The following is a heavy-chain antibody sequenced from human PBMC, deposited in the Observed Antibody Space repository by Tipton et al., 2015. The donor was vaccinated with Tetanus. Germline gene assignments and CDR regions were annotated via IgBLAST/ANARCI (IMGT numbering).Heavy chain of an antibody. V-gene: IGHV3-73*01. CDR2: IRSRPNNYAT. J-gene: IGHJ4*02. Sequence: LSLTCAVFGVSFSDYAMHWVRQASGKGLEWVGRIRSRPNNYATTYAASVKDRFTISRDDSKNTAYLQMNSLRAEDTAVYYCAKDWRWQWVHLGADHWGQGTLVTVSS. CDR3: AKDWRWQWVHLGADH. D-gene: IGHD6-19*01. CDR1: GVSFSDYA.